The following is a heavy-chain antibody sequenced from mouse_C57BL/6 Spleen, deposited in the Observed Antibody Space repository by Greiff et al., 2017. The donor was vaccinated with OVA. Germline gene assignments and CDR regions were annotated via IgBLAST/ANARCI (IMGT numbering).Heavy chain of an antibody. D-gene: IGHD1-1*01. J-gene: IGHJ2*01. CDR3: ARAPFTTVEGDYFDY. CDR1: GYSITSGYY. CDR2: ISYDGSN. V-gene: IGHV3-6*01. Sequence: VQLQQSGPGLVKPSQSLSLTCSVTGYSITSGYYWNWIRQFPGNKLEWMGYISYDGSNNYNPSLKNRISITRDTSKNQFFLKLNSVTTEDTATYYCARAPFTTVEGDYFDYWGQGTTLTVSS.